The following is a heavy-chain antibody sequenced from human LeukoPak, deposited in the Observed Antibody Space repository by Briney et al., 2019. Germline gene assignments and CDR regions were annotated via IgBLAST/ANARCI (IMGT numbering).Heavy chain of an antibody. Sequence: SQTLSLTCTVSGGSISSGGYYWSWIRQHPGKGLEWIGCIYYSGSTYYNPSLKSRVTISVDTSKNQFSLKLSSVTAADTAVYYCARSSTTTHSSSWYFGFDYWGQGTLVTVSS. CDR2: IYYSGST. V-gene: IGHV4-31*03. D-gene: IGHD6-13*01. CDR3: ARSSTTTHSSSWYFGFDY. CDR1: GGSISSGGYY. J-gene: IGHJ4*02.